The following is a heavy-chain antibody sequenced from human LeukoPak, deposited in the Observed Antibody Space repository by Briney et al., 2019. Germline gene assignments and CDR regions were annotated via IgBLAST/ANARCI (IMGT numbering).Heavy chain of an antibody. D-gene: IGHD6-13*01. CDR1: GGSVSSGSYY. Sequence: SETLSLTCTVSGGSVSSGSYYWSWIRQPPGKGLEWIGYIYYSGSTNYNPSLKSRVTISVDTSKNQFSLKLSSVTAADTAVYYCARDPRGYSSNWWYFDYWGQGTLVTVSS. V-gene: IGHV4-61*01. J-gene: IGHJ4*02. CDR3: ARDPRGYSSNWWYFDY. CDR2: IYYSGST.